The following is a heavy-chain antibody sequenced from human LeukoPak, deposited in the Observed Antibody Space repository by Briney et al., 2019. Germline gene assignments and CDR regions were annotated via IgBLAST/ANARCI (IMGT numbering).Heavy chain of an antibody. CDR2: IWYVGSNK. Sequence: GRSLRLSCAASGFTFSSYGMHWVRQAPGKGLEWVAVIWYVGSNKYYADSVKGRFTISRDNSKNTLYLQMNSLRAEDTAVYYCARGRMGATTWIDYWGQGTLVTVSS. J-gene: IGHJ4*02. CDR3: ARGRMGATTWIDY. V-gene: IGHV3-33*01. D-gene: IGHD1-26*01. CDR1: GFTFSSYG.